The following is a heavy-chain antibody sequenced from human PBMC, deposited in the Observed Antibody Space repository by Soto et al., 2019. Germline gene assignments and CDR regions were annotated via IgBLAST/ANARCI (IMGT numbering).Heavy chain of an antibody. Sequence: TSETLSLTCTVSGGSMSSNYWSWIRQSPGKGLEWIGFVYYGGTNYNPSFESRVTMSVDTPKNQFSLGLSSVTAADTAVYYCVSYRGAFYFDHWGQGALVTVSS. CDR3: VSYRGAFYFDH. CDR2: VYYGGT. J-gene: IGHJ4*02. D-gene: IGHD4-4*01. CDR1: GGSMSSNY. V-gene: IGHV4-59*01.